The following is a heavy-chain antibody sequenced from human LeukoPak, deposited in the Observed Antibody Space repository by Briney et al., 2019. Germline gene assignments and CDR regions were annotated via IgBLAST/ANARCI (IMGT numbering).Heavy chain of an antibody. D-gene: IGHD3-22*01. CDR1: GFTLCSYS. CDR3: ARTRHYDSSGYCDY. J-gene: IGHJ4*02. Sequence: GGTLRLSCAASGFTLCSYSMNWVRQAPGKGREWVSYISSSSSTIYYADSVKGRFTISRDNAKNSLYLQMNSLRAEDTAVYYCARTRHYDSSGYCDYWGQGTLVTVSS. CDR2: ISSSSSTI. V-gene: IGHV3-48*01.